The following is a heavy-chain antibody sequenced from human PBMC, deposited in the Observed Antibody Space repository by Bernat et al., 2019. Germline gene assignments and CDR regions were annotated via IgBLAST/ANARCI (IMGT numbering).Heavy chain of an antibody. D-gene: IGHD6-13*01. CDR3: ARGPRYSSSPNRDFDY. Sequence: EVQLVESGGGLVKPGGSLRLSCAASGFTFSSYSMNWVRQAPGKGLEWVSSISSSSYIYYADSVKGRFTISRDNAKNSLYLQMNSLRAEDTAVYYCARGPRYSSSPNRDFDYWGQGTLVTVSS. V-gene: IGHV3-21*01. CDR1: GFTFSSYS. J-gene: IGHJ4*02. CDR2: ISSSSYI.